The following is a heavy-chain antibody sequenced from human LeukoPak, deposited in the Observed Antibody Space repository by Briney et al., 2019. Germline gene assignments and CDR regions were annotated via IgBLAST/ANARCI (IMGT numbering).Heavy chain of an antibody. CDR3: ARLTFRYCSGGSCSQFDY. D-gene: IGHD2-15*01. Sequence: SVKVSCKASGGTFSSYAISWVRQAPGQGLEWMGGIIPIFGTANYAQKFQGRVTITADESPSTAYMELSSLRSEDTAVYYCARLTFRYCSGGSCSQFDYWGQGTLVTVSS. V-gene: IGHV1-69*01. J-gene: IGHJ4*02. CDR1: GGTFSSYA. CDR2: IIPIFGTA.